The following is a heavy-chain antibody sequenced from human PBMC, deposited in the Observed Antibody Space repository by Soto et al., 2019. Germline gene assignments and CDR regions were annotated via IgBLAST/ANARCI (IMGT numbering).Heavy chain of an antibody. J-gene: IGHJ3*02. V-gene: IGHV4-31*03. D-gene: IGHD6-6*01. CDR1: GGSISSGGYY. Sequence: QVQLQESGPGLVKPSQTLSLTCTVSGGSISSGGYYWSWIRQHPGKGLEWIGYIYYSGSTYYNPSLNSRVTISVDTSKNQFSLKMSSVTAADTAVYYCARGAARLDAFDIWGQGTMVTVSS. CDR2: IYYSGST. CDR3: ARGAARLDAFDI.